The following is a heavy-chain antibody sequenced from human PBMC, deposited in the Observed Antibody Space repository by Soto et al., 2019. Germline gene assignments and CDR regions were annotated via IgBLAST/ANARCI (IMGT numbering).Heavy chain of an antibody. J-gene: IGHJ6*02. D-gene: IGHD6-13*01. Sequence: GASVKVSCKASGGTFSSYAISWVRQAPGQGLEWMGGIIPIFGTANYAQKFQGRVTITADESTSTAYMELSSLRSEDTAVYYCARALWFEVAAAGTRYYYYGMDVWGQGTTVTVSS. CDR1: GGTFSSYA. CDR3: ARALWFEVAAAGTRYYYYGMDV. CDR2: IIPIFGTA. V-gene: IGHV1-69*13.